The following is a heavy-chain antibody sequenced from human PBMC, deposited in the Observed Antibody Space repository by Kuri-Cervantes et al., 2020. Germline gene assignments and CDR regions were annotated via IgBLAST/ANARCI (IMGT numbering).Heavy chain of an antibody. V-gene: IGHV4-39*07. Sequence: SETLSLTCTVSGGSISSSSHYWGWIRQPPGKGLEWIGSIYYSGSTYYNPSLKSRVTISVDTSKNQFSLNLSSVTAADTAVYYCARWGYASSSRIFDYWGQGTLVTVSS. CDR3: ARWGYASSSRIFDY. J-gene: IGHJ4*02. CDR1: GGSISSSSHY. D-gene: IGHD6-6*01. CDR2: IYYSGST.